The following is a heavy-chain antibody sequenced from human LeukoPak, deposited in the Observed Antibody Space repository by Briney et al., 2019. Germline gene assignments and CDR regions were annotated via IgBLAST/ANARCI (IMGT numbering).Heavy chain of an antibody. CDR2: IYSDGST. CDR1: GFTVSSNY. V-gene: IGHV3-66*01. Sequence: GGSLRLSCAASGFTVSSNYMSWVRQAPGKGLEWVSVIYSDGSTYYADSVKGRFTISRDNSKNTLYLQMGSLRAEDMAVYYCARARSGSYGNAFDIWGQGTMVTVSS. D-gene: IGHD1-26*01. CDR3: ARARSGSYGNAFDI. J-gene: IGHJ3*02.